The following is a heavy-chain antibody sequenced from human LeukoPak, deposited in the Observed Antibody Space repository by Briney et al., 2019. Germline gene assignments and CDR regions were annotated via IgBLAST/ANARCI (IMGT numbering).Heavy chain of an antibody. Sequence: SETLSLTCTVSGGSISSYYWSWIRQPPGKGLEWIGYIYYSGSTNYNPSLKSRVTISVDTSKNQFSLKLSSVTAADTAVYYCARVAGYYYYYMDVWGKGTTVTVSS. J-gene: IGHJ6*03. CDR3: ARVAGYYYYYMDV. D-gene: IGHD6-19*01. CDR2: IYYSGST. CDR1: GGSISSYY. V-gene: IGHV4-59*01.